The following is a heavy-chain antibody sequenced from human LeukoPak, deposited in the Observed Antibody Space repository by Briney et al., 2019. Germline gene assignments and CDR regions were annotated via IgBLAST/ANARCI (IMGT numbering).Heavy chain of an antibody. Sequence: ASVKVSCKVSGYTLTELSMHWVRQAPGKGLEWMGGFDPEDGETIYAQKFQGRVTMTEDTSTDTAYMELSSLRSEDTAVYYCATSRESGSYYDNSGAFDIWGQGTMVTVSS. CDR2: FDPEDGET. CDR3: ATSRESGSYYDNSGAFDI. V-gene: IGHV1-24*01. D-gene: IGHD1-26*01. CDR1: GYTLTELS. J-gene: IGHJ3*02.